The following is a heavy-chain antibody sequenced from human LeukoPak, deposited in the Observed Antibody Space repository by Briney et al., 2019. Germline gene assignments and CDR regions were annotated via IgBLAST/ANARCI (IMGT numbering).Heavy chain of an antibody. J-gene: IGHJ6*03. CDR2: INHSGST. CDR1: GGSFSGYY. D-gene: IGHD6-13*01. V-gene: IGHV4-34*01. Sequence: SETLSLTCAVYGGSFSGYYWSWVRQPPGKGLEWIGEINHSGSTNYNPSLKSRVTISVDTSKNQFSLKLSSVTAADTAVYCCARGRSSSYYYYYYMDVWGKGTTVTVSS. CDR3: ARGRSSSYYYYYYMDV.